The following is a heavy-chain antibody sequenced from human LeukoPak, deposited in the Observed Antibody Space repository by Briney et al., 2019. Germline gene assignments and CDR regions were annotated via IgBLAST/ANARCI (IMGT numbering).Heavy chain of an antibody. CDR1: GGSISSSSYY. J-gene: IGHJ4*02. V-gene: IGHV4-39*01. D-gene: IGHD2-2*01. CDR3: AIHLGGYCSSTSCYGTFDY. Sequence: SETLSLTCTVSGGSISSSSYYWGWIRQPPGKGLEWIGSIYYSGSTYYNPSLKSRVTISVDTSKNQFSLKLSSVTAADTAVYYCAIHLGGYCSSTSCYGTFDYWGQGTLVTVSS. CDR2: IYYSGST.